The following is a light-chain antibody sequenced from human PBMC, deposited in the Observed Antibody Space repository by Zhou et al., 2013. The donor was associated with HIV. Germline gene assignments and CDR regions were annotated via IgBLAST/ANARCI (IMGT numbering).Light chain of an antibody. Sequence: QSALTQPASVSGSPGQSIIISCTGTSSDVGGYNYVSWYQQHPGKAPKLMIYDVSHRPSGVSNRFSASKSGNTASLTISGLQAEDEAVYYCSSFTKSITFVFGIGTKVTVL. CDR2: DVS. V-gene: IGLV2-14*03. CDR1: SSDVGGYNY. CDR3: SSFTKSITFV. J-gene: IGLJ1*01.